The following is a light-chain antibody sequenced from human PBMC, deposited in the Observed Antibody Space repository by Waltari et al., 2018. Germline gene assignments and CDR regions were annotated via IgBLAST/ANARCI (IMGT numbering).Light chain of an antibody. CDR1: TDDVYASNL. J-gene: IGLJ2*01. CDR2: DVS. V-gene: IGLV2-14*03. Sequence: QSALTQPASVSGSPGQSITISCTGTTDDVYASNLVSWYQVHPGRAPKVILFDVSNRPSGVSRRFSGSKSRSTASLTISGLQAEDEADYYCCSYTKTKTVVFGGGTKVTVL. CDR3: CSYTKTKTVV.